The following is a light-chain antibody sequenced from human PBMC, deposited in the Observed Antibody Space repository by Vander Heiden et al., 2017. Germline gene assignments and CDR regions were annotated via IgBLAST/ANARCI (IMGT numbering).Light chain of an antibody. CDR1: QSISSY. CDR2: AAS. V-gene: IGKV1-39*01. Sequence: DIHMTQSPSSLSAPVGDRVTITCRASQSISSYLNWYQQKPGKAPKLLIYAASSLQSGVPSSISGSGSGTDFTLTISRPQPEDFATYYCQQSDSTPRTFGQGTKVEIK. CDR3: QQSDSTPRT. J-gene: IGKJ1*01.